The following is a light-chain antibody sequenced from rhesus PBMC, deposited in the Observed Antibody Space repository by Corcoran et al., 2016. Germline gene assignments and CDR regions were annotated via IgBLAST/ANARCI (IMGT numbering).Light chain of an antibody. CDR2: DLS. J-gene: IGLJ1*01. CDR3: CSYGRGSTYI. V-gene: IGLV2-38*01. CDR1: SSDIGTYNG. Sequence: QSALTQPPSVSKSLGKSVTISCAGTSSDIGTYNGVDWYQHYSGTAPRLLIYDLSKRPSGISDRLSGSKSGNTASLTISGLKPEDGASYFCCSYGRGSTYIFGSGTRLTVL.